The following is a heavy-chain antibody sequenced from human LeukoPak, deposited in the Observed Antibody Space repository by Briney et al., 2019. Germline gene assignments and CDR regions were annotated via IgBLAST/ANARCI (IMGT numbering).Heavy chain of an antibody. J-gene: IGHJ3*02. CDR2: IITILGIA. Sequence: ASVKVSCKASGGTFSSYAISWVRQAPGQGLEWMGRIITILGIANYAQKFQGRVTITADKSTSTAYMELSSLRSEDTAVYYCARGSSGQDAFDIWGQGTMVTVSS. V-gene: IGHV1-69*04. CDR3: ARGSSGQDAFDI. CDR1: GGTFSSYA. D-gene: IGHD3-22*01.